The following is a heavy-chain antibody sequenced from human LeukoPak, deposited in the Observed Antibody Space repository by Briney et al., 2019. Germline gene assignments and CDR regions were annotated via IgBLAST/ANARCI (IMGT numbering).Heavy chain of an antibody. CDR1: GGSISSSSYY. Sequence: SETLSLTCTVSGGSISSSSYYWGWIRQPSGKGLEWIGSIYYSGSTYYNPSLKSRVTISVDTSKNQFSLKLSSVTAADTAVYYCARGEAAAEDYWGQGTLVTVSS. D-gene: IGHD6-13*01. CDR2: IYYSGST. CDR3: ARGEAAAEDY. J-gene: IGHJ4*02. V-gene: IGHV4-39*07.